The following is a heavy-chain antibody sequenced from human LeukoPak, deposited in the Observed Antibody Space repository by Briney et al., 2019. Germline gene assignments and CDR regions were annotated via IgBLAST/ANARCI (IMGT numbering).Heavy chain of an antibody. V-gene: IGHV1-2*02. CDR2: INPNSGGT. CDR3: ARALEEWLAYFDY. Sequence: GASVKVSCKASGYTFTGYYMHWVRQAPGQGLEWMGWINPNSGGTNYAQKFQGRVTMTRDTSISTAYMELSGLRSDDTAVYYCARALEEWLAYFDYWGQGTLVTVSS. CDR1: GYTFTGYY. D-gene: IGHD6-19*01. J-gene: IGHJ4*02.